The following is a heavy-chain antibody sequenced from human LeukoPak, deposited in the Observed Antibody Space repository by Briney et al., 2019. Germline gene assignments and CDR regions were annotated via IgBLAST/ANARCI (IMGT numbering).Heavy chain of an antibody. D-gene: IGHD5-18*01. CDR3: ASTPPGYSYGYRTGDY. Sequence: SETLSLTCTVCGGSISTRNYFWRWIRQPPGKGRVRIGYNFYSDSTYYSPSLKSRVTISLDTSRNQFSLKLNSVTAADTAVYYCASTPPGYSYGYRTGDYWGQGTLVTVSS. J-gene: IGHJ4*02. CDR2: NFYSDST. V-gene: IGHV4-39*01. CDR1: GGSISTRNYF.